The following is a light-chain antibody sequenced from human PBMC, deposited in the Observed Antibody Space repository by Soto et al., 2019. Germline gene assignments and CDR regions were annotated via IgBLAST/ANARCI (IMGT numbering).Light chain of an antibody. J-gene: IGKJ5*01. V-gene: IGKV3-11*01. CDR2: DAS. Sequence: EIVWTQSPATLSLSPGERATLSCRASQSVTNYLAWYQQKPGQAPRLLIYDASNRATGIPARFSGSGSGTDFTLTISSLEPEDFAVYYCQQRSNWLTFGQGTRLEIK. CDR3: QQRSNWLT. CDR1: QSVTNY.